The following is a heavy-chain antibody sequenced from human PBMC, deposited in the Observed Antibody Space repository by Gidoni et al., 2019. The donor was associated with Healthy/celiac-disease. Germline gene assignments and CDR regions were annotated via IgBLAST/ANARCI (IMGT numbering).Heavy chain of an antibody. CDR1: GFTFDDYA. Sequence: EVQLVESGGGLVQPGRSLRLSCAASGFTFDDYAMHWVRQAPGKGLGWVSGISWNSGSIGYADSVKGRFTISRDNAKNSLYLQMNSLRAEDMALYYCARHSSSWYSAFDIWGQGTMVTVSS. CDR2: ISWNSGSI. CDR3: ARHSSSWYSAFDI. J-gene: IGHJ3*02. D-gene: IGHD6-13*01. V-gene: IGHV3-9*03.